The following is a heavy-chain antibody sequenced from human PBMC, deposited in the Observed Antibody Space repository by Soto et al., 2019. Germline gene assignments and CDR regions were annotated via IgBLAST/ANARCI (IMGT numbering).Heavy chain of an antibody. D-gene: IGHD3-9*01. Sequence: SETLSLTCAVYGGSFSGYYWSWIRQPPGKGLEWIGEINHSGSTNYNPSLKSRVTISVDTSKNQFSLKLSSVTAADTAVYYCARVSRYYDILTGYHLHTKNTPFDYWGQGTLVTVYS. CDR1: GGSFSGYY. J-gene: IGHJ4*02. V-gene: IGHV4-34*01. CDR2: INHSGST. CDR3: ARVSRYYDILTGYHLHTKNTPFDY.